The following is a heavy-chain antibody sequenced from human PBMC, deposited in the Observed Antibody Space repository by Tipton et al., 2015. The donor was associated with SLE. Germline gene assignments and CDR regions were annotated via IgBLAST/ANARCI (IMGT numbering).Heavy chain of an antibody. J-gene: IGHJ5*02. Sequence: TLSLTCTVSGGSMSTYYWNWIRQFPGKGLEWIGFFYYSGSTSYNPSLKSRVTISLDKSKNQFSLMLSSVTAADTAVYYCARGGTVFGVVLNWFDPWGQGTLVTVSS. CDR1: GGSMSTYY. CDR3: ARGGTVFGVVLNWFDP. V-gene: IGHV4-59*01. CDR2: FYYSGST. D-gene: IGHD3-3*01.